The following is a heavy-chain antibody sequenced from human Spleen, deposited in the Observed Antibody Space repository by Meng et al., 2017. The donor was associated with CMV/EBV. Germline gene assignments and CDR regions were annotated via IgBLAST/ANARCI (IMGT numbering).Heavy chain of an antibody. V-gene: IGHV4/OR15-8*03. CDR2: IHHSGTT. CDR3: ARNYDVWSGYFLGAFDI. J-gene: IGHJ3*02. Sequence: SETLSLTCVVSGGSISSSKWWSWVRQPPGKGLEWIGAIHHSGTTNYNTSLKSRVTMSVDKSKNHFSLSLTSVTAADTAVYYCARNYDVWSGYFLGAFDIWGQGTMVTVSS. CDR1: GGSISSSKW. D-gene: IGHD3-3*01.